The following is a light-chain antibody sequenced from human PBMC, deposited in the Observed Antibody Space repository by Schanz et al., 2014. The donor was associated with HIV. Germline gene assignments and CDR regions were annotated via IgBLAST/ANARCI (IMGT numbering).Light chain of an antibody. V-gene: IGLV2-14*02. CDR3: SSYAGNNNGV. CDR1: SSDIGAYNL. CDR2: EGT. Sequence: QSALTQPASVSGSPGQSITISCTGTSSDIGAYNLISWYQQHPGKAPKFIIYEGTKRPSGISNRFSGSKSGNTASLTVSGLQAEDEADYYCSSYAGNNNGVFGGGTQLTVL. J-gene: IGLJ3*02.